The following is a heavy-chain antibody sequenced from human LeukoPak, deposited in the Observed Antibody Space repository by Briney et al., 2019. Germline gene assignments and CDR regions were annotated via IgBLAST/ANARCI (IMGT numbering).Heavy chain of an antibody. CDR2: VYHSGSI. V-gene: IGHV4-38-2*02. CDR1: GDSLVSGHY. D-gene: IGHD6-13*01. CDR3: ATGIAAAGTGWFDP. J-gene: IGHJ5*02. Sequence: SETLSLTCTVSGDSLVSGHYWGWIRQPPGQGLEWVGSVYHSGSIYYNPSLKSRVIMSVDTSKNQFSLKLSSVTAADTAVYYCATGIAAAGTGWFDPWGQGTLVTVSS.